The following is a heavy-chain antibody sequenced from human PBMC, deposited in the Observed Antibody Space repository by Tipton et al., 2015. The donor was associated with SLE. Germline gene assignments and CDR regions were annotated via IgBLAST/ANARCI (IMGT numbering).Heavy chain of an antibody. V-gene: IGHV4-59*01. Sequence: TLSLTCTVSGGSISNSYWTWIRQPPGKGLEWIGSIFYTGSVHDNPSLTSRVTMSLDTSKSQFSLRLTSVSAADTAMYFCARRVPHRDYFDLWGRGTLVTFPS. J-gene: IGHJ2*01. CDR2: IFYTGSV. CDR3: ARRVPHRDYFDL. CDR1: GGSISNSY. D-gene: IGHD4/OR15-4a*01.